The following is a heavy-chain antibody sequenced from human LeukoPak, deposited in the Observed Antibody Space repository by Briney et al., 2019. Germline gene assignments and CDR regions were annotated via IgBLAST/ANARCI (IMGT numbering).Heavy chain of an antibody. J-gene: IGHJ4*02. Sequence: GGSLRLPCAASGFTFSSYWMHWVRQAPGKGLVWVSRINGDGSSTTYVDSVMGRLTISRDNAKNTLYLQMNSVRAEDTAVYYCARGNIAAAGIHYWGQGTLVIVSS. CDR3: ARGNIAAAGIHY. CDR1: GFTFSSYW. V-gene: IGHV3-74*01. CDR2: INGDGSST. D-gene: IGHD6-13*01.